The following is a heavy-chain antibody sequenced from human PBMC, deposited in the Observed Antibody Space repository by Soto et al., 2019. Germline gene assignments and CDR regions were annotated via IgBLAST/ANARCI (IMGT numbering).Heavy chain of an antibody. D-gene: IGHD3-10*01. J-gene: IGHJ6*02. CDR1: GFTFTTYA. Sequence: PGGSLRLSCSASGFTFTTYAMHWVRQAPGKGLEYISAIISDGGSAYYADSVKGRFTISRDNSQNTLYLQMSSLRPEDTAVYYCLKTRIAVRELRGYDYGMDVWGQGTTVTVSS. V-gene: IGHV3-64D*06. CDR3: LKTRIAVRELRGYDYGMDV. CDR2: IISDGGSA.